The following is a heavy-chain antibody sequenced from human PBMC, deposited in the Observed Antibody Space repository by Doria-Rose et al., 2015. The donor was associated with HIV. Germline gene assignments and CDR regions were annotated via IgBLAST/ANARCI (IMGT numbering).Heavy chain of an antibody. V-gene: IGHV2-26*01. J-gene: IGHJ4*02. D-gene: IGHD6-13*01. CDR3: ARIKSSRWYHKYYFDF. CDR1: GVSLSSPGMG. CDR2: IFSDDER. Sequence: QVTLKESGPVLVKPTETLTLTCTVSGVSLSSPGMGVSWIRQHPVNALESLANIFSDDERSYKTSLKSSLTISSGTSKSQVVLTMTDMDPVDTATYYCARIKSSRWYHKYYFDFWGQGTLVIVSA.